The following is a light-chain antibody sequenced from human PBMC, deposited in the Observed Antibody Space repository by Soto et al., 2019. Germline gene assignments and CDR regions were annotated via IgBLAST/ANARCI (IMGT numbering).Light chain of an antibody. V-gene: IGKV1-5*03. CDR3: QQYDSYPLT. CDR2: KAS. CDR1: QSISSW. Sequence: DIQMTQSPSTLSASVGDRVTITCRASQSISSWLAWYQHKPGKAPNLLIYKASSLDSGVPSRFSGSGSGTDFTLTVSSLQPDDLATYYCQQYDSYPLTFGGGTKVEIK. J-gene: IGKJ4*01.